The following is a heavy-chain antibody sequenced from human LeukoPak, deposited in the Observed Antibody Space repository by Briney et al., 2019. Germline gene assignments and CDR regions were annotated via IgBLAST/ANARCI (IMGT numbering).Heavy chain of an antibody. CDR1: GYTLTGPY. V-gene: IGHV1-46*01. CDR3: ARKGPYYFDY. J-gene: IGHJ4*02. Sequence: ASVKVSCKASGYTLTGPYMHWVRQAPGQGLEWMGIINPSGGSTSYAQKFQGRVTMTRDTSTSTVYMELSSLRSEDTAVYYCARKGPYYFDYWGQGTLVTVSS. CDR2: INPSGGST.